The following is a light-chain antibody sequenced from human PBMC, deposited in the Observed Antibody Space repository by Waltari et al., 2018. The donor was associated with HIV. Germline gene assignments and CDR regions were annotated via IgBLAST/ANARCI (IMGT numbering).Light chain of an antibody. CDR1: SSNTGSNY. V-gene: IGLV1-44*01. J-gene: IGLJ3*02. CDR2: SNN. CDR3: AAWDDSLNAWV. Sequence: QSVLTQPPSASGTPGQRVTISCSGSSSNTGSNYVYWYQQLPGTAPTLLIYSNNQRPSWVPDRISGSRSGPSASLAISGLQSVDEADYYCAAWDDSLNAWVFVGGTKLTVL.